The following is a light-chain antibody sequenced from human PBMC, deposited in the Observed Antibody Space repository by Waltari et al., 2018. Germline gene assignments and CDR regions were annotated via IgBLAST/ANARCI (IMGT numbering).Light chain of an antibody. V-gene: IGLV1-40*01. CDR1: GSYLGAGCY. CDR2: GTR. CDR3: QSHDISLSVV. J-gene: IGLJ2*01. Sequence: QSVLTQPPSVSAAPGQRVSISCTGGGSYLGAGCYVPWYQHQPGKAPQLLIFGTRPRHPGVPDRCVGAQSGASSPRAITDLQAEDEAEYYCQSHDISLSVVFGGGTKLTVL.